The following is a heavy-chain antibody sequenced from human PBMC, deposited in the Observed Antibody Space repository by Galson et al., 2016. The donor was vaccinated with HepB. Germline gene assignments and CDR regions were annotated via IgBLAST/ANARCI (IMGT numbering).Heavy chain of an antibody. V-gene: IGHV3-11*01. CDR3: ARGVGFYT. CDR2: ISSNSGGGAI. J-gene: IGHJ4*02. Sequence: SLRLSCAASGFTLSDSYMAWIRLAPGKGLEWISYISSNSGGGAIYYADSVQGRFTISRDNAKNSLSLQMNSLRDEDTAVYYCARGVGFYTWGQGTRGTVSS. CDR1: GFTLSDSY. D-gene: IGHD3-3*01.